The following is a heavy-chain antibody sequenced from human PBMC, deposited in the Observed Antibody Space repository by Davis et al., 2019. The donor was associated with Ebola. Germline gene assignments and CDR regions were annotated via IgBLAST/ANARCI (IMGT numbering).Heavy chain of an antibody. Sequence: SVKVSCKASGGTFSSYAISWVRQAPGQGLEWMGGIIPIFGTANYAQKFQGRVTITADKSTSTAYMELSSLRSEDTAVYYCARVRAYYGDYDYFDYWGQGTLVTVSS. CDR2: IIPIFGTA. D-gene: IGHD4-17*01. V-gene: IGHV1-69*06. CDR1: GGTFSSYA. CDR3: ARVRAYYGDYDYFDY. J-gene: IGHJ4*02.